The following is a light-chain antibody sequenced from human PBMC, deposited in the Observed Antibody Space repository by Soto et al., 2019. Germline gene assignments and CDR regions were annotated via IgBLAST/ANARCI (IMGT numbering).Light chain of an antibody. J-gene: IGKJ5*01. Sequence: GDRVTITCRASQGISSYLAWYQQKPGKAPKLLIYAASTLQSGVPSRFSGSGSGTEFTLTISSLQPEDFATYYCQQLNSFPITFGQGTRLEIK. CDR2: AAS. CDR3: QQLNSFPIT. V-gene: IGKV1-9*01. CDR1: QGISSY.